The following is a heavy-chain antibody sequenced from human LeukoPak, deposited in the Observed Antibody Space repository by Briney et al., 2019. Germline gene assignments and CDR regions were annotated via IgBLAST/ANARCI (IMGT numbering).Heavy chain of an antibody. CDR1: GLTFNIYG. CDR2: IRYDGSNK. Sequence: GGSLRLSCAASGLTFNIYGMHWVRQAPGKGREWVAFIRYDGSNKYYADSVKGRFTISRDNSKNTLYLQMNSLRPEDTAVYYCAKDQYYELYYFDYWGQGTLVTVSS. D-gene: IGHD3-22*01. V-gene: IGHV3-30*02. CDR3: AKDQYYELYYFDY. J-gene: IGHJ4*02.